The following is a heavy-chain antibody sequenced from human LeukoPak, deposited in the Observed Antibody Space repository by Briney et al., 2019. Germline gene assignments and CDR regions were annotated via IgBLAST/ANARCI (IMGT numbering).Heavy chain of an antibody. CDR3: ANHYTGWTPGKAFDI. Sequence: QPGKSLRLSCAASGFTFSSYLMHWVRQAPGKGLEWVAVISYDGSNKYYADSVKGRFTIFRDNSKNTLYLQMNSLRAEDTAVYYCANHYTGWTPGKAFDIWGQGTMVTVSS. J-gene: IGHJ3*02. D-gene: IGHD4-11*01. V-gene: IGHV3-30*18. CDR2: ISYDGSNK. CDR1: GFTFSSYL.